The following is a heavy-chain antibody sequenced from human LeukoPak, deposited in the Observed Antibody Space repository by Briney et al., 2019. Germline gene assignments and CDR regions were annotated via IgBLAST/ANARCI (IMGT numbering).Heavy chain of an antibody. J-gene: IGHJ3*02. CDR1: GFTFSSYS. Sequence: GGSLRLSCAASGFTFSSYSMNWVRQAPGEGLEWVSSISSSSSYIYYADSVKGRFTISRDNAKNSLYLQMNSLRAEDTAVYYCAKDPNGDYIGAFDIWGQGTMVTVSS. D-gene: IGHD4-17*01. CDR3: AKDPNGDYIGAFDI. V-gene: IGHV3-21*04. CDR2: ISSSSSYI.